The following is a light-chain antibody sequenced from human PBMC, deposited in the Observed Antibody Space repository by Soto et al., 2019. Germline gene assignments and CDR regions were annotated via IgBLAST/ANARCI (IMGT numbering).Light chain of an antibody. CDR2: DIF. Sequence: EVVMTQSPASLSASPGERVTLSCRASQGVRKYLAWYQQKPGQVPRVLIYDIFNRAIGVPARFSGSGSGTDFTLNISSLEPEDFAVYYCQQGDNWPLTFGGGTKVDIK. J-gene: IGKJ4*01. V-gene: IGKV3-11*01. CDR3: QQGDNWPLT. CDR1: QGVRKY.